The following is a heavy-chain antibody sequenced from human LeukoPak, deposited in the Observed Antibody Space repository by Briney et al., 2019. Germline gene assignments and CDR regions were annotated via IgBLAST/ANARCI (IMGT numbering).Heavy chain of an antibody. D-gene: IGHD5-12*01. CDR2: TYCRSKWYN. CDR3: ARGNVDIVATEIDY. CDR1: GDSVSSNSAA. Sequence: SQTLSLTCAISGDSVSSNSAAWNWIRQSPSRGLEWLGRTYCRSKWYNDYAVSVKSRITINPDTSKNQFSLQLYSVTPEDTAVYYCARGNVDIVATEIDYWGQGTLVTVSS. V-gene: IGHV6-1*01. J-gene: IGHJ4*02.